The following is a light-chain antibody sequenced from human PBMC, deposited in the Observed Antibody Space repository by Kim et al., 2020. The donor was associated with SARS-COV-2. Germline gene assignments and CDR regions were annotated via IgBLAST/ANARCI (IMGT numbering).Light chain of an antibody. V-gene: IGKV1-5*03. J-gene: IGKJ5*01. Sequence: DIQMTQSPSTLSASVGDRVTITCRASQSISSWLAWYQQKPGKAPNLLIYKASSLESGVPSRFSGSGSGTEFTLTISSLQPGDFAIYYCQQYESSPVTFGQGTRLEIK. CDR1: QSISSW. CDR2: KAS. CDR3: QQYESSPVT.